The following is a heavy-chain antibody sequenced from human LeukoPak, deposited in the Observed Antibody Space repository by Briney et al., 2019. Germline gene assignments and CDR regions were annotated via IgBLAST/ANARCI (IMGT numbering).Heavy chain of an antibody. J-gene: IGHJ4*02. CDR3: AREDLSSTSCPLSY. CDR1: GGTFSSYA. V-gene: IGHV1-18*01. CDR2: ISAYNGNT. Sequence: RASVKVSCKASGGTFSSYAISWVRQAPGQGLEWMGWISAYNGNTNYAQKLQGRITMTTDPSTSTAYMELRSLRSDDTGVYYCAREDLSSTSCPLSYWGQGTLVTVSS. D-gene: IGHD2-2*01.